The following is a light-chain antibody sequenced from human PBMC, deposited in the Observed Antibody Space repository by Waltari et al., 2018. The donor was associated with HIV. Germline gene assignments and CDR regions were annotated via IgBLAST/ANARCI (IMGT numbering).Light chain of an antibody. J-gene: IGKJ1*01. CDR2: WSS. Sequence: DIVMTQYQSYMSEAAGGRATNKSKANMSVLYDANSKNYLAWYQQKPGQPPKLLLSWSSTRESGVSARFSGSGSGTDFTLTINNVESDDAAIYFCQQFYKIPWTFGQGTKVEI. V-gene: IGKV4-1*01. CDR3: QQFYKIPWT. CDR1: MSVLYDANSKNY.